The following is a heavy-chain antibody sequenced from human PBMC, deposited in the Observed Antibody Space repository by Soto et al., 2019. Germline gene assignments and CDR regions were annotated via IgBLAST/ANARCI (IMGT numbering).Heavy chain of an antibody. V-gene: IGHV1-46*01. CDR1: GFDFTMYF. Sequence: AAVKVSCKASGFDFTMYFIHCVRQAPGQGLEWMGVLNPSSGTTTYAQKFQGRLTMTRDTSTSTVYMDLSSLRSEDTAMYYCARKFTFSGGLDVWRQGTAVAVSS. CDR2: LNPSSGTT. D-gene: IGHD3-10*01. J-gene: IGHJ6*02. CDR3: ARKFTFSGGLDV.